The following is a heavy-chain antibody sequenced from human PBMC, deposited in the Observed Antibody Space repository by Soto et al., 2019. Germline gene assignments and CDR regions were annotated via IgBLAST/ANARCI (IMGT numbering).Heavy chain of an antibody. Sequence: GGSLRLSCVGSGFTFSSYAMSWVRQAPGKGLDWVSAISATGGSTFYADSVKGRFTISRDNSKNTLYLQMNSLRAEDTAVYYCAKDAYCSTTTCSINWLDPWGQGTLVTVSS. CDR1: GFTFSSYA. J-gene: IGHJ5*02. CDR2: ISATGGST. CDR3: AKDAYCSTTTCSINWLDP. V-gene: IGHV3-23*01. D-gene: IGHD2-2*01.